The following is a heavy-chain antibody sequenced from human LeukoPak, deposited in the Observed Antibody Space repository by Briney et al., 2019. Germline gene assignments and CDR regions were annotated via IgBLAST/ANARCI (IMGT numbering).Heavy chain of an antibody. V-gene: IGHV4-34*01. CDR2: INHSGST. CDR3: ARERGGDYSDAFDI. D-gene: IGHD4-11*01. J-gene: IGHJ3*02. CDR1: GGSFSGYY. Sequence: SETLSLTCAVYGGSFSGYYWSWIRQPPGKGLEWIGEINHSGSTSYNPSLKSRVTISVDTSKNQFSLKLSSVTAADTALYYCARERGGDYSDAFDIWGQGTMVTVSS.